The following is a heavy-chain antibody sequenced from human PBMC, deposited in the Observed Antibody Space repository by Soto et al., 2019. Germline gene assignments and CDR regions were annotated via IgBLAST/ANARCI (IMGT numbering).Heavy chain of an antibody. CDR1: GYTFTSCG. CDR2: ISAYNGNT. V-gene: IGHV1-18*01. Sequence: SVKLSCKASGYTFTSCGISWVRQAPGQGLEWMGWISAYNGNTNYAQKLQGRVTMTTDTSTSTAYMELRSLRSEDTAVYYCTKWTYSSGSFDYWGQGTLVTVSS. CDR3: TKWTYSSGSFDY. D-gene: IGHD6-19*01. J-gene: IGHJ4*02.